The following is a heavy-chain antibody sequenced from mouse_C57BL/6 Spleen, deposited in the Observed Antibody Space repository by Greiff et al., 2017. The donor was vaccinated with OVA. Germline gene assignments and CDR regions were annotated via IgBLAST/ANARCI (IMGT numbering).Heavy chain of an antibody. V-gene: IGHV1-72*01. D-gene: IGHD1-1*02. CDR2: IDPNSGGT. CDR3: GGYSISAVVAHGY. J-gene: IGHJ2*01. CDR1: GYTFTSYW. Sequence: VKLQQPGAELVKPGASVKLSCKASGYTFTSYWMHWVKQRPGRGLEWIGRIDPNSGGTKYNEKFKSKATLTVDKSSSTAYMQLSSLTSEDSAVDYCGGYSISAVVAHGYWGQGTTLTVSS.